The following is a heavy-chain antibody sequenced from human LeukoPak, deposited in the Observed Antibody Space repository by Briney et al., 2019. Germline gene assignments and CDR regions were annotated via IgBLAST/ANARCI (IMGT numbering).Heavy chain of an antibody. Sequence: GRPLRPPLAAPGVTLNSFPKAWGRQAPGKGRGGGGLISFDGSDKSYADSVEGRFTISRDNSKNTLYLQMNSLSAEDTAVYYCARVLGFGSPPAYWGQGTLVSVSS. CDR2: ISFDGSDK. CDR3: ARVLGFGSPPAY. J-gene: IGHJ4*02. V-gene: IGHV3-30*04. CDR1: GVTLNSFP. D-gene: IGHD3-10*01.